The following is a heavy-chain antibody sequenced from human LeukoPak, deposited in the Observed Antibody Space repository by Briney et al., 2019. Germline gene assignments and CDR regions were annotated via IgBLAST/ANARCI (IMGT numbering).Heavy chain of an antibody. D-gene: IGHD5-12*01. CDR3: ARGTSVASAPYNWVDP. CDR2: INPNSGGT. V-gene: IGHV1-2*02. J-gene: IGHJ5*02. Sequence: ASVKVSCKTSGYSFTDYYVHWVRQDPGRGLEWMGWINPNSGGTNYAQKFQGRVTMTRDTSISTTYMEVTSLMFDDTAVYYCARGTSVASAPYNWVDPWGQGTLVTVSS. CDR1: GYSFTDYY.